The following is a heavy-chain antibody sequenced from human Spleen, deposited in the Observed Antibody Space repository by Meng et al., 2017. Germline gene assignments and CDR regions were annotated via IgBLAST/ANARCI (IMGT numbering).Heavy chain of an antibody. D-gene: IGHD6-19*01. Sequence: QITLNESGPTLVNPTQTLTLTCSFSGFSLRTSGVGVGWIRQPPGKALEWLALIYWDDDKRYSPSLKSRLTITKDNSKNQVVLTMTNMDSVDTATYYCAHRAVAGSFEYFQHWGQGTLVTVSS. J-gene: IGHJ1*01. CDR2: IYWDDDK. CDR3: AHRAVAGSFEYFQH. CDR1: GFSLRTSGVG. V-gene: IGHV2-5*02.